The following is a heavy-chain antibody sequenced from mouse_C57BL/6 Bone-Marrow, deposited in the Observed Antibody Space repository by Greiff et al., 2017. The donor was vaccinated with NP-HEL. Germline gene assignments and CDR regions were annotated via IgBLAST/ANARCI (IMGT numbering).Heavy chain of an antibody. CDR1: GYTFTSYG. V-gene: IGHV1-81*01. D-gene: IGHD1-1*01. CDR2: IYPRSGNT. Sequence: VQLQQSGAELARPGASVKLSCKASGYTFTSYGISWVKQRTGQGLEWIGEIYPRSGNTYYNEKFKGKATLTADKSSSTAYMELRSLTSEDSAVYFCARQEYYYGSSYCFAYWGQGTLVTVSA. CDR3: ARQEYYYGSSYCFAY. J-gene: IGHJ3*01.